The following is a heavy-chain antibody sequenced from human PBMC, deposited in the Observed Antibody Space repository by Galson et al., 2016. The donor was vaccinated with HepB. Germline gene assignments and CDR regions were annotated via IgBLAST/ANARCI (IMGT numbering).Heavy chain of an antibody. V-gene: IGHV5-51*01. CDR1: GYTFSSYW. CDR2: IYPGDTDT. J-gene: IGHJ5*02. Sequence: QSGAEVKKPGESLKISCKGSGYTFSSYWIGWVRQMPGKGLEWMGIIYPGDTDTRYSPSFQGQVTISADKSTSTAYLQWSSLKASDTAIYYCVRPYGSSWKIDPWGQGTLVTVSS. CDR3: VRPYGSSWKIDP. D-gene: IGHD6-13*01.